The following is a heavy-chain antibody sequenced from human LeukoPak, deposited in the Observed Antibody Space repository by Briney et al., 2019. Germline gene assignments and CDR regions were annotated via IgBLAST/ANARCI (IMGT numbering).Heavy chain of an antibody. Sequence: ASVKVSCKASGYTFTSHDINWVRQATGQGLEWVGYINPNSGNTGYAQKFQGRVTLTRDTSINTAYMELTSLRSEDTAVYYCTSGMNRHSNYVLGYYYYYMDVWGKGTTVTVSS. V-gene: IGHV1-8*01. CDR1: GYTFTSHD. CDR3: TSGMNRHSNYVLGYYYYYMDV. CDR2: INPNSGNT. J-gene: IGHJ6*03. D-gene: IGHD4-11*01.